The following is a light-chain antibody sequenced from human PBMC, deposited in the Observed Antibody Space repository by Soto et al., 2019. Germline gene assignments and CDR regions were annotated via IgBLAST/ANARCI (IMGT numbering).Light chain of an antibody. V-gene: IGLV1-51*01. CDR3: GTWDTTLNVWV. J-gene: IGLJ3*02. CDR2: DNY. Sequence: QSVLTQPPSVSAAPGQTVTISCSGSSSSVGHESVSWYQSLPGTAPKLLIYDNYKRPSGIPDRFSGSQSGTSATLGITGLQTGDEADYYCGTWDTTLNVWVVGGGTKLTVL. CDR1: SSSVGHES.